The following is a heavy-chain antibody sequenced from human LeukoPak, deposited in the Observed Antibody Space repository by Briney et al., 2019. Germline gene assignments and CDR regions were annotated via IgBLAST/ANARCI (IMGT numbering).Heavy chain of an antibody. J-gene: IGHJ4*02. CDR1: GFTLSSYW. V-gene: IGHV3-74*01. CDR2: IFSST. CDR3: VRGKAGYGNFDY. Sequence: PGGSLRLSCAASGFTLSSYWMHWVRQAPGKGLVWVARIFSSTSYADSVKGRFTISRDTAKNTLYLEMDTLRAEDTAIYYCVRGKAGYGNFDYWGQGTQVTVSS. D-gene: IGHD5-18*01.